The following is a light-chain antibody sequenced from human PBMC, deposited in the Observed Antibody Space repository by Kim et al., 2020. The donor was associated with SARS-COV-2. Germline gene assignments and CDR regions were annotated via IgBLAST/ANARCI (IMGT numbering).Light chain of an antibody. J-gene: IGLJ3*02. V-gene: IGLV4-69*01. Sequence: QLVLTQSPSASASLGASVKLTCTLSSGHSSYAIAWHQQQPEKGPRYLMKVDNDGSHFKGDGIPDRFSGSSSGAERYLTISSLQSEDEADYYCQTWGTGIRVFGGGTQLTV. CDR1: SGHSSYA. CDR3: QTWGTGIRV. CDR2: VDNDGSH.